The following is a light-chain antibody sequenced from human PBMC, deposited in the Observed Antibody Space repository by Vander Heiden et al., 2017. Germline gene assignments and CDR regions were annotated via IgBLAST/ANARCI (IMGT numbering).Light chain of an antibody. CDR2: EDN. CDR1: SGSIASNY. J-gene: IGLJ2*01. V-gene: IGLV6-57*01. CDR3: PSYDSSEWV. Sequence: SGSIASNYVPWYHQRPGRSPTTVIYEDNQRPSGVPDRFSGSIDSCSNSTSLTISGLKTDDEADYYCPSYDSSEWVFGGGTKLTVL.